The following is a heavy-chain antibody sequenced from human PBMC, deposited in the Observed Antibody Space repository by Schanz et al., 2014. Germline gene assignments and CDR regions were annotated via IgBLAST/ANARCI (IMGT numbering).Heavy chain of an antibody. CDR3: ARGAGGLDT. D-gene: IGHD3-16*01. CDR2: INNAGSDT. V-gene: IGHV3-74*01. CDR1: GFSFSNYW. J-gene: IGHJ5*02. Sequence: EVQLVESGGGLVQPGGFLRLSCAASGFSFSNYWMHWVRQGPGSGLVWVSHINNAGSDTTYADSVKGRFTISRDNTRNTLYLQMNSLSAEDTAVYYCARGAGGLDTWGQGTPVTVSS.